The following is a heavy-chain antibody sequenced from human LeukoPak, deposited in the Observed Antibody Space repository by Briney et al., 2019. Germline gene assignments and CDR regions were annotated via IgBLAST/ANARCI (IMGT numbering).Heavy chain of an antibody. V-gene: IGHV4-39*01. Sequence: PSETLCLTCTVSGGALSSSSYYWGWIRQPPGKGLEWIGSIYYSGSTYYNPSLKSRVTISVDTSKNQFSLKLSSVTAADTAVYYCARNPSGSRVDYWGQGTLVTVSS. J-gene: IGHJ4*02. CDR2: IYYSGST. D-gene: IGHD3-10*01. CDR3: ARNPSGSRVDY. CDR1: GGALSSSSYY.